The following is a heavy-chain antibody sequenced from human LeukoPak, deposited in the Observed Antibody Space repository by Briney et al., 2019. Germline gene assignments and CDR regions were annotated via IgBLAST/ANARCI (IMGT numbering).Heavy chain of an antibody. D-gene: IGHD3/OR15-3a*01. CDR1: GFTLSSYW. CDR2: VSNDGGDK. J-gene: IGHJ4*02. CDR3: AKAHLLDWLLPFDY. V-gene: IGHV3-30*18. Sequence: GGSLRLSCAASGFTLSSYWMHWVRQAPGKGLEWVALVSNDGGDKYYADSVKGRFTISRDNSKNTLYLQMNSLRGEDTGVYYCAKAHLLDWLLPFDYWGQGTLVTVSS.